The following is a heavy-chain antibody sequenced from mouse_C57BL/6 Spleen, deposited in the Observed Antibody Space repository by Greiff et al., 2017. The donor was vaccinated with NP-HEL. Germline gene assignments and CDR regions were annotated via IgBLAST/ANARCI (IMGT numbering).Heavy chain of an antibody. CDR2: IDPSDSET. D-gene: IGHD1-1*01. CDR3: ARTIYYGSSLFAY. Sequence: QVQLQQSGAELVRPGSSVKLSCKASGYTFTSYWMHWVKQRPIQGLEWIGNIDPSDSETHYNQKFKDKATLTVDKSSSTAYMQLSSLTSEDSAVYYCARTIYYGSSLFAYWGQGTLVTVSA. V-gene: IGHV1-52*01. CDR1: GYTFTSYW. J-gene: IGHJ3*01.